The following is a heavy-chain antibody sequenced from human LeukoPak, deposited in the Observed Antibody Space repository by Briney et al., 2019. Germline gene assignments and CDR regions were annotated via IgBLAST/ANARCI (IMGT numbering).Heavy chain of an antibody. D-gene: IGHD4-17*01. J-gene: IGHJ4*02. CDR2: INPNSGGT. V-gene: IGHV1-2*02. CDR1: GYTFTNYD. Sequence: ASVKVSCKASGYTFTNYDINWVRQATGQGLEWMGWINPNSGGTNYAQKFQGRVTMTRDTSISTAYMELSRLRSDDTAVYYCAREGTTVTAVDYWGQGTLVTVSS. CDR3: AREGTTVTAVDY.